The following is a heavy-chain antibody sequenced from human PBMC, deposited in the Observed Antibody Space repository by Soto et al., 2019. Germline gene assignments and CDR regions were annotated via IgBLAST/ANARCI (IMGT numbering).Heavy chain of an antibody. J-gene: IGHJ3*01. V-gene: IGHV1-2*04. CDR3: ARERVGQSSSDWHHVPFDV. D-gene: IGHD6-19*01. Sequence: QLQLVQSGPEVKRPGASVKVSCRASGYTFTDYYIHWVRQAPGQGLEWMGWINLDTGAATFAQKFHDLVTLTRDTSITTAYMDLSGLTSDDTAVYFCARERVGQSSSDWHHVPFDVWGQGALVTVSS. CDR1: GYTFTDYY. CDR2: INLDTGAA.